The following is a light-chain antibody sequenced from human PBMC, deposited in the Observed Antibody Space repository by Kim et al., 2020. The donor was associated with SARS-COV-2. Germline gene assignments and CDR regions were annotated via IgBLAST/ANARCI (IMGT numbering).Light chain of an antibody. CDR3: QKYGSAPHT. Sequence: ASGGERVTISCRARQGINNFLAWYQQKQGKVPTLLFHGASTLQSGVPSRFSGSACGTDFSLTISSLQPEEVATYYCQKYGSAPHTFGQGTRLEI. CDR2: GAS. CDR1: QGINNF. V-gene: IGKV1-27*01. J-gene: IGKJ2*01.